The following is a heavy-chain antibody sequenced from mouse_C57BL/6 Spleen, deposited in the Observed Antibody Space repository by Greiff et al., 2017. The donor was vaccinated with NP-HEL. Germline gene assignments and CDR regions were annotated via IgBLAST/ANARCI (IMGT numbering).Heavy chain of an antibody. CDR3: ARLTTVVEAMDY. Sequence: QVQLQQSGAELVQPGASVKISCKASGYAFSSYWMNWVKQRPGKGLEWIGHIYPGDGDTNYNGKFKGKATLTADKSASTAYLQLGSLTSEDSAVYICARLTTVVEAMDYWGQGTSVTGSS. D-gene: IGHD1-1*01. J-gene: IGHJ4*01. CDR1: GYAFSSYW. V-gene: IGHV1-80*01. CDR2: IYPGDGDT.